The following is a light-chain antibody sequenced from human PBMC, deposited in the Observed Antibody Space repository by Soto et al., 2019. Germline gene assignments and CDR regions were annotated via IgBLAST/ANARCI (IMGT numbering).Light chain of an antibody. CDR1: HYVYSN. J-gene: IGKJ1*01. Sequence: EIVITQSPATVSVSPVERATLSPTASHYVYSNVAWFQQRPGQAPRLLIYRASTRATGTPARFSGSGSGTEFTLTITSLQSEDFALYYCQQYHNLWTFGQGTKVDIK. V-gene: IGKV3-15*01. CDR2: RAS. CDR3: QQYHNLWT.